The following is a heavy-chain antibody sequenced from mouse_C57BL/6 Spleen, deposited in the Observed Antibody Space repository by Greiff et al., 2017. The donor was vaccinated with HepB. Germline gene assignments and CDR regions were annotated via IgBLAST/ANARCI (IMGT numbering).Heavy chain of an antibody. Sequence: ESGPGLVKPSQSLSLTCSVTGYSITSGYYWNWIRQFPGNKLEWMGYISYDGSNNYNPSLKNRISITRDTSKNQFFLKLNSVTTEDTATYYCAREGGWFPFDYWGQGTTLTVSS. CDR2: ISYDGSN. V-gene: IGHV3-6*01. J-gene: IGHJ2*01. D-gene: IGHD2-3*01. CDR1: GYSITSGYY. CDR3: AREGGWFPFDY.